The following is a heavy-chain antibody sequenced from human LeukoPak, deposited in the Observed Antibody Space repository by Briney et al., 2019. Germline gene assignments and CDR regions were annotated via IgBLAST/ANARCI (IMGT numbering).Heavy chain of an antibody. CDR2: INSDGSST. CDR1: GFTFSSYA. J-gene: IGHJ6*02. V-gene: IGHV3-74*01. CDR3: SRGSYRMDV. Sequence: GGSLRLSCAASGFTFSSYAMSWVRQAPGKGLVWVSRINSDGSSTTYADSVKGRFTISRDNAKNTLYLQMNSLRDEDTAVFYCSRGSYRMDVWGQGTTVTVSS.